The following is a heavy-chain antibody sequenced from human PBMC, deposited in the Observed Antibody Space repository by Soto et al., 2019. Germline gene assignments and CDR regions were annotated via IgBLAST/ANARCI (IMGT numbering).Heavy chain of an antibody. Sequence: LRLCCAASGFTVSSNYLSWVRQARWKGLEWVSVIYSGGSTYYADSVKGRFTISRDNSKNTLYLQMNSLRAEDTAVYYCARESPYSSGWTGIDYWGQGTLVTVSS. V-gene: IGHV3-53*01. CDR1: GFTVSSNY. CDR2: IYSGGST. D-gene: IGHD6-19*01. J-gene: IGHJ4*02. CDR3: ARESPYSSGWTGIDY.